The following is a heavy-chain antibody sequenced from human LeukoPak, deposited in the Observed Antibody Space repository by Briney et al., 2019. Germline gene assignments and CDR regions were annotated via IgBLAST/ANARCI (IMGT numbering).Heavy chain of an antibody. CDR2: IKEDGSEK. CDR3: ARVLVGALDY. J-gene: IGHJ4*02. D-gene: IGHD1-26*01. V-gene: IGHV3-7*03. CDR1: GFTFRSYW. Sequence: GGSLRLSCAASGFTFRSYWMSWFRQAPGKGLEWVANIKEDGSEKSYVDSVKGRFTISRDNAKNLLHLQMNSLRAEETAVYYCARVLVGALDYWGQGTLVTVSS.